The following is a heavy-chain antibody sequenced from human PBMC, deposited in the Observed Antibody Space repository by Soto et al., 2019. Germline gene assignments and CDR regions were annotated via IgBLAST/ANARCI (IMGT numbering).Heavy chain of an antibody. Sequence: GGSLRLSCAASGFTFSSYSMNWVRQAPGKGLEWVSYISSSSSTIYYADSVKGRFTISRDNAKNSLYLQMNSLRAEDTAVYYCAQLLYYYDSSGAFDIWGQGTMVTVSS. CDR2: ISSSSSTI. V-gene: IGHV3-48*04. J-gene: IGHJ3*02. CDR1: GFTFSSYS. CDR3: AQLLYYYDSSGAFDI. D-gene: IGHD3-22*01.